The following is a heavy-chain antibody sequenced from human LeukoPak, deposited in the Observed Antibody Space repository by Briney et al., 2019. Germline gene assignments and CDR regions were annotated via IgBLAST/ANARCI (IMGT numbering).Heavy chain of an antibody. CDR1: GYSFTSYW. V-gene: IGHV5-51*01. CDR2: IYPGDSDT. J-gene: IGHJ4*02. CDR3: ARHGYGSGSYYGDNFDY. Sequence: GESLKISCKGSGYSFTSYWFGWLRQLPGKGLEWMGIIYPGDSDTRYSPSFKGQVTISADKSISTAYLQWSSLKASDTAMYYCARHGYGSGSYYGDNFDYWGQGTLVTVSS. D-gene: IGHD3-10*01.